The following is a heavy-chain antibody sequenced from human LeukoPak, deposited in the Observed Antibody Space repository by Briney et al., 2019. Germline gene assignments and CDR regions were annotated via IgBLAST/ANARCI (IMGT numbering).Heavy chain of an antibody. J-gene: IGHJ6*02. CDR1: GCTFTGYY. CDR3: ARDWRIGYCSGGSCSGMDV. CDR2: INPNSGGT. D-gene: IGHD2-15*01. V-gene: IGHV1-2*02. Sequence: GASVKVSCKASGCTFTGYYMHWVRQAPGQGLEWMGWINPNSGGTNYAQKFQGRVTMTRDTSISTAYMELSRLRSDDTAVYYCARDWRIGYCSGGSCSGMDVWGQGTTVTVSS.